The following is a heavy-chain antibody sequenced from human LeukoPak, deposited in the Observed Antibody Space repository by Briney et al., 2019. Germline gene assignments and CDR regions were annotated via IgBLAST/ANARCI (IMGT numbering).Heavy chain of an antibody. Sequence: GGSLRLSCAASGFTFSSYWMHWVRQAPGKGLVWVSRINTDGSITDYADSVKGRFTISRDNAKNTLYLQVNSLRAEDTAIYYCVRPDIVTVPLGCWGQGTLVTVSS. D-gene: IGHD2-2*01. CDR1: GFTFSSYW. CDR3: VRPDIVTVPLGC. J-gene: IGHJ4*02. CDR2: INTDGSIT. V-gene: IGHV3-74*01.